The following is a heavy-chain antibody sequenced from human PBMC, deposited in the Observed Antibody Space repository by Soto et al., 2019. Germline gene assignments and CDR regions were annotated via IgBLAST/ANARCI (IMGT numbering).Heavy chain of an antibody. CDR3: ARAPNWGSRLDS. V-gene: IGHV1-69*06. D-gene: IGHD7-27*01. CDR1: GGTFSGHA. J-gene: IGHJ5*01. Sequence: QVQLVQSGAEVKKPGSSVKVSCEASGGTFSGHAISWVRQAPGQGPEWMGGLIPLFGTTQHAQNFQDRLTVTADRSTRTAYMELTSLRFEHTTIYYCARAPNWGSRLDSWCQGTLVTVYS. CDR2: LIPLFGTT.